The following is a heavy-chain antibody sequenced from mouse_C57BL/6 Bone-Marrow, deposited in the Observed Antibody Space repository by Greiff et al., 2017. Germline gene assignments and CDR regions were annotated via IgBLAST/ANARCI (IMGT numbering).Heavy chain of an antibody. Sequence: EVQLVESEGGLVQPGSSMKLSCTASGFTFSDYYMAWVRQVPEKGLEWVANINYDGSSTYYLDSLKSRFIISRDNAKNILYLQMSSLKSEDTATYYWARERNWDWYVDVWGTGTTVTVSS. D-gene: IGHD4-1*01. CDR2: INYDGSST. CDR1: GFTFSDYY. V-gene: IGHV5-16*01. CDR3: ARERNWDWYVDV. J-gene: IGHJ1*03.